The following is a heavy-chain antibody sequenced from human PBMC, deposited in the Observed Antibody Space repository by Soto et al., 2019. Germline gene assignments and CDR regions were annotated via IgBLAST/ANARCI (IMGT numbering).Heavy chain of an antibody. CDR2: MHYSGDS. Sequence: QLQLQESGPGLVKPSETLSLTCTVSGGSISSSSHYWDLIRQPPGKGLEWIGSMHYSGDSHYNPSLRSRVIISVDTSKNQFTLKLTSVAAADTAVYYCARLMGFTVTTYNRGYDLWGRGNLVTVSS. CDR1: GGSISSSSHY. CDR3: ARLMGFTVTTYNRGYDL. D-gene: IGHD4-17*01. J-gene: IGHJ2*01. V-gene: IGHV4-39*01.